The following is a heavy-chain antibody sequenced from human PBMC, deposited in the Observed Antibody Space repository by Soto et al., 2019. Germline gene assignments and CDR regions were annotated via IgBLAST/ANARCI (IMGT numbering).Heavy chain of an antibody. CDR3: ASRGYCSGGSCYLRYFDL. CDR2: IYYSGST. V-gene: IGHV4-39*01. CDR1: GGSISSSSHY. Sequence: QLQLQESGPGLVKPSETLSLTCTVSGGSISSSSHYWGWIRQPPGKGLEWIGSIYYSGSTYYNPSLKSRVTISVDTSKNQFSLKLSSVTAADTAVYYCASRGYCSGGSCYLRYFDLWGRGTLVTVSS. D-gene: IGHD2-15*01. J-gene: IGHJ2*01.